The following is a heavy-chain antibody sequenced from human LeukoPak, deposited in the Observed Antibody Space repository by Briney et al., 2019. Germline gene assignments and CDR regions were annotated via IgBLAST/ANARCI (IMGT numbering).Heavy chain of an antibody. CDR3: ARLPYYYDSSGYYIDWYFDL. J-gene: IGHJ2*01. CDR1: GYTFTKYW. CDR2: IHPGDSHT. V-gene: IGHV5-51*01. Sequence: GESLKISCEGSGYTFTKYWIGWVRQMPGKGLEWMGIIHPGDSHTWYSPSFQGQVTISADKSISMAYLQWSSLKASDTAMYYCARLPYYYDSSGYYIDWYFDLWGRGTLVTVSS. D-gene: IGHD3-22*01.